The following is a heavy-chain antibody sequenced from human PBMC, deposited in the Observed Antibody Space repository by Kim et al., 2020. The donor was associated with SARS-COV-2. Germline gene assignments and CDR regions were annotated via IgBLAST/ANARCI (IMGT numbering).Heavy chain of an antibody. CDR3: TTEAGGWYFDL. J-gene: IGHJ2*01. CDR2: T. V-gene: IGHV3-15*01. Sequence: TDYAATVKGRFTISRDDSKDTLYLQMNSLKTEDTAVYYCTTEAGGWYFDLWGRGTLVTVSS.